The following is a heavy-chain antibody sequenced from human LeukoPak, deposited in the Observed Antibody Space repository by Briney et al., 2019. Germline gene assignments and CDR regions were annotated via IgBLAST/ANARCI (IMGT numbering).Heavy chain of an antibody. Sequence: GGSLRLSCEVSGLIFSNFAMAWVRQAPGKGLEWVSLITGTSGRTYYAASVKGRFTISRDNSKNTVYLQMNSLRAEDTAVYYCARCKLERVASYYFDYWGQGTLVTVSS. CDR1: GLIFSNFA. J-gene: IGHJ4*02. V-gene: IGHV3-23*01. D-gene: IGHD1-1*01. CDR3: ARCKLERVASYYFDY. CDR2: ITGTSGRT.